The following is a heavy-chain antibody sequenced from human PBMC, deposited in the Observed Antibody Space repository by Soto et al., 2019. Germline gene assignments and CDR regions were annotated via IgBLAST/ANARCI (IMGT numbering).Heavy chain of an antibody. V-gene: IGHV1-69*06. J-gene: IGHJ4*02. Sequence: GASVKVSCKASGGTFSSYAISWVRQAPGQGLEWMGGIIPIFGTANYAQKFQGRVTITADKSTSTAYMELSSLRSEDTAVYYCARDIGTVAGTWGEFDYWGQGTLVTVSS. CDR3: ARDIGTVAGTWGEFDY. D-gene: IGHD6-19*01. CDR2: IIPIFGTA. CDR1: GGTFSSYA.